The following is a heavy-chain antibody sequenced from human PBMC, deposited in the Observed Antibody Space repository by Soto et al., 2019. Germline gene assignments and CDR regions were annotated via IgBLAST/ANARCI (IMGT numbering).Heavy chain of an antibody. CDR1: GYRFTSYG. J-gene: IGHJ6*02. V-gene: IGHV1-18*01. CDR2: INAYNGNT. Sequence: VQLVQSGAEVKNPGASVKVSCKASGYRFTSYGIGWVRQAPGQGREWMGWINAYNGNTNYAQNLQGRVTLTTDTSTSTAYMELRSLRSNDTAVYYCAMVDVYVTPSPQDVWGQGTTVTVSS. CDR3: AMVDVYVTPSPQDV. D-gene: IGHD3-16*01.